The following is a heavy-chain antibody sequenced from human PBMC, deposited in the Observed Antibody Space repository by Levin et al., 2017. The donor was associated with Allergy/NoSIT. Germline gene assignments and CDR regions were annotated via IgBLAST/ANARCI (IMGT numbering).Heavy chain of an antibody. D-gene: IGHD3-16*01. CDR1: GFTFSTYA. J-gene: IGHJ4*02. CDR3: ARDQLAWGMITFGGNDY. V-gene: IGHV3-30*04. Sequence: QTGGSLRLSCAASGFTFSTYAMHWVRQAPGKGLEWVALISYDGSNKYYADSVKGRFTISRDNSKNTLYLQMNSLRAEDTAVYYCARDQLAWGMITFGGNDYWGQGTLVPVSS. CDR2: ISYDGSNK.